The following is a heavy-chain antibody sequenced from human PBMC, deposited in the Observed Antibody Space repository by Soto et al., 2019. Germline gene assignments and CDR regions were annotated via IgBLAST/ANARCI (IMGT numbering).Heavy chain of an antibody. CDR2: ISGSGGST. V-gene: IGHV3-23*01. CDR3: ARRGSGSYYAY. D-gene: IGHD1-26*01. Sequence: EVQLLESGGGLVQPGGSLRLSCAASGFTFSSYAMRWVRQAPGKGLEWVSAISGSGGSTYYADSVKGRFTISRDNSKNTVYLQMNSLRGEATAVYYCARRGSGSYYAYWGQGTLVTVSS. CDR1: GFTFSSYA. J-gene: IGHJ4*02.